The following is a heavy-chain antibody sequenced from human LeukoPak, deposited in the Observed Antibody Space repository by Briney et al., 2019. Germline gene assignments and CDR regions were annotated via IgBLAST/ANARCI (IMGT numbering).Heavy chain of an antibody. V-gene: IGHV4-61*01. D-gene: IGHD6-19*01. CDR1: GGSVSSGSYY. Sequence: SETLSLTCTVSGGSVSSGSYYWSWIRQPPGKGLEWIGYIYYSGSTNQNSSLKSRVTISVDTSKSQFSLKLSSVTAADTAVYYCARRYSSGWYYYFDYWGQGTLVTVSS. J-gene: IGHJ4*02. CDR3: ARRYSSGWYYYFDY. CDR2: IYYSGST.